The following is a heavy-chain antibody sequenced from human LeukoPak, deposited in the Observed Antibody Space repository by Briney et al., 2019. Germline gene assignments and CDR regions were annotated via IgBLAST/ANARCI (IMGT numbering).Heavy chain of an antibody. D-gene: IGHD1-26*01. CDR1: GGSISGSSYF. CDR3: ARYGSYPEAFDY. CDR2: IYYSGST. Sequence: SETLSLTCTVSGGSISGSSYFWGWIRQPPGKGLEWIGSIYYSGSTYYNPSLKSRVTISVDTSKNQFSLKLSSVTAADTAVYYCARYGSYPEAFDYWGQGTLVTVSS. J-gene: IGHJ4*02. V-gene: IGHV4-39*01.